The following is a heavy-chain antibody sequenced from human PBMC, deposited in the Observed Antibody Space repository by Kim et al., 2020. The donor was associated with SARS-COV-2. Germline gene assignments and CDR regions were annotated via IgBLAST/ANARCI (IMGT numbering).Heavy chain of an antibody. J-gene: IGHJ6*02. V-gene: IGHV4-59*01. Sequence: NYNPSLKSRGTIAVDTSKNQFSLKLSSVTAADTAVYYCARDRGISYGIDVWGQGTTVTVSS. D-gene: IGHD3-3*01. CDR3: ARDRGISYGIDV.